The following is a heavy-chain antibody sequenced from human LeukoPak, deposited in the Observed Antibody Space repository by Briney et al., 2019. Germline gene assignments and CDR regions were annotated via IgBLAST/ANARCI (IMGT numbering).Heavy chain of an antibody. V-gene: IGHV3-11*05. CDR2: ISTTSTYT. Sequence: GGSLRLSPAASGFTFSDYYMSWIREALGKGLEWVSYISTTSTYTNYADSVKGRVSTSRDNAKNSLYLQMNSLRAEDTAVYYCTRDFLVYGGNRVDNWGHGDLVTVSS. CDR1: GFTFSDYY. CDR3: TRDFLVYGGNRVDN. D-gene: IGHD4-23*01. J-gene: IGHJ4*01.